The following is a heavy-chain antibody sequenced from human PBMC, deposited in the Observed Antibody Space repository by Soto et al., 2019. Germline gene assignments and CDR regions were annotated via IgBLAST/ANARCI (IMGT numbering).Heavy chain of an antibody. CDR2: ISGSGGST. Sequence: GGSLRLSCAASGFTFSSYAMSWVRQAPGKGLEWVSAISGSGGSTYYADSVKGRFTISRDNSKNTLYLQMNSLRAEDTAVYYCAKDGQSDSSRWSHDYWGQGTLVTVSS. D-gene: IGHD6-13*01. CDR3: AKDGQSDSSRWSHDY. V-gene: IGHV3-23*01. J-gene: IGHJ4*02. CDR1: GFTFSSYA.